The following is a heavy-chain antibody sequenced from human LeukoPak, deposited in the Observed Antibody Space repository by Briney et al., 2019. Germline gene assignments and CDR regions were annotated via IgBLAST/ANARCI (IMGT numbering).Heavy chain of an antibody. CDR2: INHSGST. CDR3: ARQSRSSTRTLDY. Sequence: PSETLSLTCAVYGGSFSGYYWSWIRQPPGKGLEWIGEINHSGSTNYNPSLKSRVTTSVDTSKNQFSLKLSSVTAADTAVYYCARQSRSSTRTLDYWGQGTLVTVSS. J-gene: IGHJ4*02. V-gene: IGHV4-34*01. CDR1: GGSFSGYY. D-gene: IGHD2-2*01.